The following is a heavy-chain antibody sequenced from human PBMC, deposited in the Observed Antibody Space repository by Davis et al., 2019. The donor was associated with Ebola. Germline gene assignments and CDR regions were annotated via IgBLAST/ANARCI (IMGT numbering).Heavy chain of an antibody. J-gene: IGHJ2*01. V-gene: IGHV3-23*01. CDR3: AKAHSKNWSQGYFDL. CDR2: ISSSGGGT. D-gene: IGHD1-1*01. Sequence: PGGSLRLSCAVSGFTVSHAWMSWVRQAPGKGLEWVSAISSSGGGTYYGDSVKGRFTISRDNSKNTLYLQMNSLRAEDTAVYYCAKAHSKNWSQGYFDLWGRGTLVTVSS. CDR1: GFTVSHAW.